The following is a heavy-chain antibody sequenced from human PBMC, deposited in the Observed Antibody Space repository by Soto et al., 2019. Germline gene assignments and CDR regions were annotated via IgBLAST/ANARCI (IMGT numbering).Heavy chain of an antibody. V-gene: IGHV4-39*01. CDR1: GGSISSSSYY. J-gene: IGHJ4*02. D-gene: IGHD5-12*01. Sequence: QLQLQESGPGLVKPSETLSLTCTVSGGSISSSSYYWGWIRQPPGKGLEWIGSIYYSGSTYYNPSLKSRVTISVDPSKHQFSLKLSSVTAADTAVYYCAGTHGYKRMFDYWGQGTLVTVSS. CDR3: AGTHGYKRMFDY. CDR2: IYYSGST.